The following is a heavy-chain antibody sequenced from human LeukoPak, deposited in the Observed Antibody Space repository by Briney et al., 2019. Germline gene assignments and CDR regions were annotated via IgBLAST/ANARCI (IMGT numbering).Heavy chain of an antibody. Sequence: SQTLSLTCAISGDSVSSNSAAWNWIRQSPSRGLEWLGRTYYRSKWYNDYAVSVKSRITINPDTSKNQFSLQLNSVTPEDTAVYYCAREGEYKVGHYYYGADVWGQGTTVTVSS. V-gene: IGHV6-1*01. CDR2: TYYRSKWYN. J-gene: IGHJ6*02. D-gene: IGHD3-10*01. CDR1: GDSVSSNSAA. CDR3: AREGEYKVGHYYYGADV.